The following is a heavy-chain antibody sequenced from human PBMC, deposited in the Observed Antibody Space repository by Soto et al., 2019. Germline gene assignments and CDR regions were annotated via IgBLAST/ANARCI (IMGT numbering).Heavy chain of an antibody. CDR3: ARLPGYCSGDRCRIAY. Sequence: WETLSVTCTGSGGSISSSSYYWGWIRQPPGKGLEWIGSIYYSGSTYYNLSLKSRVTISVDTSKNQFSLKLSSVTAADTAVYFCARLPGYCSGDRCRIAYWGQGTLVTVS. CDR2: IYYSGST. V-gene: IGHV4-39*01. D-gene: IGHD2-15*01. J-gene: IGHJ4*02. CDR1: GGSISSSSYY.